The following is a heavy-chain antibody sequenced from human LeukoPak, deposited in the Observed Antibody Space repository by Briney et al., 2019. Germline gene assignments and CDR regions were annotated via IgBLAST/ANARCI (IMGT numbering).Heavy chain of an antibody. Sequence: GGSLRLSCAASGFTFSSYAMSWVRQAPGKGLEWVSAISGSGGSTYYADSVKGRFTISRDNSKNTLYLQMNSLRAEDTAVYYCAREYSSGWYVSGFDYWGQGTLVTVSS. J-gene: IGHJ4*02. D-gene: IGHD6-19*01. CDR1: GFTFSSYA. V-gene: IGHV3-23*01. CDR2: ISGSGGST. CDR3: AREYSSGWYVSGFDY.